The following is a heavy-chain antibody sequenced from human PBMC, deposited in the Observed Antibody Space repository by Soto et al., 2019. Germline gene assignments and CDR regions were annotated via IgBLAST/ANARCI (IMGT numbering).Heavy chain of an antibody. D-gene: IGHD2-2*02. V-gene: IGHV3-23*01. CDR2: ISGGGGTA. Sequence: GGSLRLSCVASGFTFSSYAMSWVRQAPGKGLEWVSAISGGGGTAYYADSVKGRFTISRDNSKNTLYLQMTSLRAEDTAVYYCAKLDCSSTTCYTGGSWFDPWGQGTLVTVPS. J-gene: IGHJ5*02. CDR3: AKLDCSSTTCYTGGSWFDP. CDR1: GFTFSSYA.